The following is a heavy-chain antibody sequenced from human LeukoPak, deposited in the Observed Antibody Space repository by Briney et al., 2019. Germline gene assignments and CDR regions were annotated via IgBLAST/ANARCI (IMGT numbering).Heavy chain of an antibody. CDR3: ARTGSYSGYDYGDDAFDI. CDR1: GYSFTSYW. D-gene: IGHD5-12*01. J-gene: IGHJ3*02. Sequence: GESLKISCKGSGYSFTSYWIGWVRQMPGKGLEWMGIIYPGDSDTRYSPSFQGQVTISADKSISTAYLQWSSLKASDTAVYYCARTGSYSGYDYGDDAFDIWGQGTMVTVSS. V-gene: IGHV5-51*01. CDR2: IYPGDSDT.